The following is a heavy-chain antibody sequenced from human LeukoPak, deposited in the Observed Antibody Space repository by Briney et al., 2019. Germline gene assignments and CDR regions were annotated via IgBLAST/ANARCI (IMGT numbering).Heavy chain of an antibody. J-gene: IGHJ4*02. D-gene: IGHD2-8*01. CDR3: ARGGMLPFDY. V-gene: IGHV1-18*04. CDR2: LSAYNGNT. Sequence: ASVKVSCTASGYTFPSYGISWVRQAPGQGLEWMGWLSAYNGNTNYAKKLQGRVTMTNDTSTSTAYMELRSLRSDDTAVYYCARGGMLPFDYWGQGTLVTVSS. CDR1: GYTFPSYG.